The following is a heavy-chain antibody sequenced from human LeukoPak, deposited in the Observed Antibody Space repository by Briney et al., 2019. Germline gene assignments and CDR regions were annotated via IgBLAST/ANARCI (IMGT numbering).Heavy chain of an antibody. D-gene: IGHD3-10*01. Sequence: LGGSLRLSCAASGFTFSSYAMSWVRQAPGKGLEWVSAISGSGGSTYYADSVKGRFTISRDNSKSTLYLQMNSLRAEDTAVYYCAKDQDGSGSYWFDSWGQGTLVIVSS. J-gene: IGHJ5*01. V-gene: IGHV3-23*01. CDR2: ISGSGGST. CDR1: GFTFSSYA. CDR3: AKDQDGSGSYWFDS.